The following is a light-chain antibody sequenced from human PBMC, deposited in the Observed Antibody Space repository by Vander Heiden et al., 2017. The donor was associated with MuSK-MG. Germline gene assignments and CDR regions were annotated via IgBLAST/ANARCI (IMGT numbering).Light chain of an antibody. V-gene: IGLV2-8*01. CDR2: EAS. CDR3: SSYADINNFYV. Sequence: AAGCTGKSVTISCTGTSSDVGGYNYVFWYQQHPCKAPKLMIYEASERLSGVPDRFSGSKSGNTASLTISGLQSEDEADYYWSSYADINNFYVFGTGTKVTVL. J-gene: IGLJ1*01. CDR1: SSDVGGYNY.